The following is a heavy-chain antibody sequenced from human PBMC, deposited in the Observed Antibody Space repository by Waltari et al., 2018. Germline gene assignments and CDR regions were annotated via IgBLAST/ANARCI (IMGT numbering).Heavy chain of an antibody. CDR1: GGSISSSNW. V-gene: IGHV4-4*02. Sequence: QVQLQESGPGLVKPSGTLSLTCAVSGGSISSSNWWSWVRQPPGKGLEWIGEIYHSVSTNNIPSLKSRVTIAVDKSKNQFSRKLRSVTAADTAVYYCARERGESYYDLLSGYYYGMDVWGQGTTVTVSS. CDR3: ARERGESYYDLLSGYYYGMDV. D-gene: IGHD3-3*01. J-gene: IGHJ6*02. CDR2: IYHSVST.